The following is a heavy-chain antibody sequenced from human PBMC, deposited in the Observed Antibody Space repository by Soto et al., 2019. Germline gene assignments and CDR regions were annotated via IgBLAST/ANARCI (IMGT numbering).Heavy chain of an antibody. CDR2: IYYSGST. CDR1: GGSISSGGYY. J-gene: IGHJ3*02. V-gene: IGHV4-31*03. D-gene: IGHD3-3*01. CDR3: ARATRDYDFWSGTPYAFDI. Sequence: QVQLQESGPGLVKPSQTLSLTCTVSGGSISSGGYYWSWIRQHPGKGLEWIGYIYYSGSTYYNPSLKSRVTIPVDTSNNQFSLKLSSVTAADTAVYYCARATRDYDFWSGTPYAFDIWGQGTMVTVSS.